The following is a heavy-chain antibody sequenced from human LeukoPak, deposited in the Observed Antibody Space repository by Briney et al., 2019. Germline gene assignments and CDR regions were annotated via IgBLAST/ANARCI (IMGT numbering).Heavy chain of an antibody. CDR1: GFTFSSYA. D-gene: IGHD3-10*01. CDR3: ASGGSGSYWGDIDY. V-gene: IGHV3-23*01. Sequence: PGGSLRLSCAASGFTFSSYAMSWVRQAPGKGLEWVSAISGSGGSTYYADSVKGRFTISRDNSKNTLYLQMNSLRAEDTAVYYCASGGSGSYWGDIDYWGQGTLVTVSS. CDR2: ISGSGGST. J-gene: IGHJ4*02.